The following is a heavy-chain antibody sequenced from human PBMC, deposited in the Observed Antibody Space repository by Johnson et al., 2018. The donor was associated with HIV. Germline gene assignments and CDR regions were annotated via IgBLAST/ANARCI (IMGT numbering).Heavy chain of an antibody. J-gene: IGHJ3*02. D-gene: IGHD2-8*02. Sequence: QVHLVESGGGLVQPGGSLRLSCAASGFTFSDYGMHWVRQAPGKGLEWVTHISYDGANKYYSGSVRGRFTISRDNSRNTLNLQMDSLREDDTAVYYCAKDLDRELLALWAFNTWGQGTVVTVSS. V-gene: IGHV3-30*18. CDR2: ISYDGANK. CDR1: GFTFSDYG. CDR3: AKDLDRELLALWAFNT.